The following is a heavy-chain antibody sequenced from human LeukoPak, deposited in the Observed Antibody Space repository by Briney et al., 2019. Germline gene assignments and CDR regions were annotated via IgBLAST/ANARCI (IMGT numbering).Heavy chain of an antibody. CDR3: ARFPYKDYDSSGSDP. Sequence: GGSLRLSCAASGFTFSSYGMHWVRQAPGKGLEWVAVISNDGSTKYYADSVKGRFTISRDNSKNTLYLQMNSLRAEDTAVYYCARFPYKDYDSSGSDPWGQGTLVTVSS. CDR1: GFTFSSYG. D-gene: IGHD3-22*01. J-gene: IGHJ5*02. V-gene: IGHV3-30*03. CDR2: ISNDGSTK.